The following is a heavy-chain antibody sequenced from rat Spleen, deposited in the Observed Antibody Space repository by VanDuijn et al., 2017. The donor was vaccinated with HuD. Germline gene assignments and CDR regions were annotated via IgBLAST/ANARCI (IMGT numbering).Heavy chain of an antibody. CDR3: ARHGLGEDY. D-gene: IGHD5-1*01. Sequence: EVQLVESGGGLVQPGRSLKVSCADSGFIFSDYYMAWVRQAPEKGLEWVATISYDGSSTYYRDSVKGRFTISRDNAKSTLYLQMDSLRSEDTATYYCARHGLGEDYWGQGVMVTVSS. V-gene: IGHV5-7*01. CDR2: ISYDGSST. J-gene: IGHJ2*01. CDR1: GFIFSDYY.